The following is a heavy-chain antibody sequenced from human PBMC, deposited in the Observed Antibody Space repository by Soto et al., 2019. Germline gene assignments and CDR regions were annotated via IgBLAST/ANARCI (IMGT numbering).Heavy chain of an antibody. CDR1: GGSFSGYY. Sequence: SETLSLTCAVYGGSFSGYYWSWIRQPPGKGLEWIGEINHSGSTNYNPSLKSRVTISVDTSKNQFSLKLGSVTAADTAVYYCARERRYYYDSSGYEPHDAFDIWGQGTMVTVS. CDR2: INHSGST. V-gene: IGHV4-34*01. D-gene: IGHD3-22*01. CDR3: ARERRYYYDSSGYEPHDAFDI. J-gene: IGHJ3*02.